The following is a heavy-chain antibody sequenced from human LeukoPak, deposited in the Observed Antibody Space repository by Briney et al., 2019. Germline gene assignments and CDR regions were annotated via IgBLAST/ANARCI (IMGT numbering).Heavy chain of an antibody. J-gene: IGHJ4*02. CDR2: IYYSGST. D-gene: IGHD3-10*01. Sequence: SETLSLTCTVSGGSISSGDYYWSWIRQPPGKGLEWIGYIYYSGSTYYNPSLKSRVTISVDTSKNQFSLKLSSVTAADTAVYYCARDGRYYYGSGSYYNWGQGTLVTVSS. V-gene: IGHV4-31*03. CDR3: ARDGRYYYGSGSYYN. CDR1: GGSISSGDYY.